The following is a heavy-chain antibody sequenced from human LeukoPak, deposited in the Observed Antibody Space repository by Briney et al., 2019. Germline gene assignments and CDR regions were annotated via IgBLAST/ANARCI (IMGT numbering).Heavy chain of an antibody. V-gene: IGHV1-69*05. J-gene: IGHJ6*03. CDR1: GGTFSSHA. D-gene: IGHD3-3*01. CDR3: ARVPDSGRPYYDFTRREYYYMDV. Sequence: ASVKVSCKASGGTFSSHAIAWVRQAPGQGPEWMGGIIPISGTANYAQKFQGRVTITTDESTSTAYMELSSLRSDDTAVYYCARVPDSGRPYYDFTRREYYYMDVWGKGTTVTVSS. CDR2: IIPISGTA.